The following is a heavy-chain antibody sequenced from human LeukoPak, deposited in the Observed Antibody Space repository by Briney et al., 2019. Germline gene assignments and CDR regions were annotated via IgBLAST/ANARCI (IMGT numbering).Heavy chain of an antibody. V-gene: IGHV1-69*04. D-gene: IGHD3-22*01. Sequence: ASVKVSCKASGGTFSSYAISWVRQAPGQGLEWMGRIIPIFGIANYAQKFQGRVTITADKSTSTAYMELSSLRSEDTAVYYCARAHYYDRSGYYSSPFDYWGQGTLVTVSS. CDR3: ARAHYYDRSGYYSSPFDY. CDR1: GGTFSSYA. CDR2: IIPIFGIA. J-gene: IGHJ4*02.